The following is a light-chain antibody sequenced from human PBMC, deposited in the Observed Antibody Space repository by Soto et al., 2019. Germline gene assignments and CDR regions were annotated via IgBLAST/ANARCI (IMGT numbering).Light chain of an antibody. CDR1: QSISDW. CDR3: QQYDTYPTT. CDR2: TAS. V-gene: IGKV1-5*03. Sequence: DIQMTQSPSTLSASVGDRVTIACRASQSISDWLAWYQQKPGQAPKFLIYTASNLESGVPSRFSGSGSGTEFTLTISSLQPDDFATYYCQQYDTYPTTFGQGTKVEIK. J-gene: IGKJ1*01.